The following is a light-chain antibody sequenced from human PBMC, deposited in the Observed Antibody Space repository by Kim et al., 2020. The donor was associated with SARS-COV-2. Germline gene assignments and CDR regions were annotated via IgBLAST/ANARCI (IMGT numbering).Light chain of an antibody. CDR1: NIGSKS. J-gene: IGLJ2*01. V-gene: IGLV3-21*04. Sequence: SYELTQPPSVSVAPGKTARITCGGNNIGSKSVHWYQQKPGQAPVLVIYYDSDRPSGIPERFSGSNSGNTATLTISRVEAGDEADYYCQVWDSSIDHPDVV. CDR2: YDS. CDR3: QVWDSSIDHPDVV.